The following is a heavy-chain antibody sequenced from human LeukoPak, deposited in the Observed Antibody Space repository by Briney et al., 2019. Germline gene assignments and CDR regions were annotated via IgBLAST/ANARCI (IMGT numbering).Heavy chain of an antibody. V-gene: IGHV3-30*18. CDR1: GFTLSSSG. CDR3: AKVLLSYLDY. J-gene: IGHJ4*02. Sequence: QSGGSLRLSCAASGFTLSSSGIHWVRQAPGKGLDWVAVIPDGGTSTHYADSVKGRFTVSRDNSKNTVYLQMNSLTTEDTAVYYCAKVLLSYLDYWGQGTQVTVSS. CDR2: IPDGGTST.